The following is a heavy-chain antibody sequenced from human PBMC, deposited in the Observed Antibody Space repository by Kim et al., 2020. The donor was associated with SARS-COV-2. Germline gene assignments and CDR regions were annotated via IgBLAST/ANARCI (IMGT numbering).Heavy chain of an antibody. V-gene: IGHV3-33*01. D-gene: IGHD3-16*01. CDR2: IWYDGSKT. J-gene: IGHJ4*01. CDR3: ARDDFVRSCFAS. Sequence: GGSLRLSCEGSGFTSSSYGMNWVRQAPGKGLEWLALIWYDGSKTFYADSVKGRFTISRDNSKDTVFLQMNSLTVDDTAIYYCARDDFVRSCFASWG. CDR1: GFTSSSYG.